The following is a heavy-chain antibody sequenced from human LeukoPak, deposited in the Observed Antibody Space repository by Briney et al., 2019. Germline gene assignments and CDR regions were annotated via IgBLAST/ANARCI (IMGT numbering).Heavy chain of an antibody. D-gene: IGHD3-22*01. CDR2: IRYDGSNK. J-gene: IGHJ3*02. CDR3: ARGVPDYYDSSGEGAFDI. V-gene: IGHV3-30*02. Sequence: PGGSLRLSCAASGFTFSSYGMHWVRQAPGKGLEWVAFIRYDGSNKYYADSVKGRFTISRDNSKNTLYLQMNSLRAGDTAVYYCARGVPDYYDSSGEGAFDIWGQGTMVTVSS. CDR1: GFTFSSYG.